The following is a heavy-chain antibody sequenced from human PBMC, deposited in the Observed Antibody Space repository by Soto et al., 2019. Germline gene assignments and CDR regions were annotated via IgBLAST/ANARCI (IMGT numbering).Heavy chain of an antibody. V-gene: IGHV1-69*02. D-gene: IGHD3-22*01. CDR2: IIPLLGIA. J-gene: IGHJ4*02. Sequence: QVQLVQSGAEVQKPGSSVKVSCKTSGGTFSSYTISWVRQAPGQGLEWMGRIIPLLGIANYAQKFQGRVTITADKSTSTAYMELSSLRSEDTAVYYCARALRSGFVDYWGQGTRVTVSS. CDR3: ARALRSGFVDY. CDR1: GGTFSSYT.